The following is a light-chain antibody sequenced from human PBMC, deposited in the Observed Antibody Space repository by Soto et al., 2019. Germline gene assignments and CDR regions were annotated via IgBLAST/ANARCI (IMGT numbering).Light chain of an antibody. V-gene: IGLV2-8*01. CDR3: SSYADNTVK. CDR2: EVS. J-gene: IGLJ2*01. Sequence: QSVLTQPPSASGSPGQSVALSCTGTSTDFGAYNYVSWYQQHPGKAPKLLIFEVSTRPSGIPDRFSGSKSGNTATLTVSGLQADDEADYYCSSYADNTVKFGGGTQLTVL. CDR1: STDFGAYNY.